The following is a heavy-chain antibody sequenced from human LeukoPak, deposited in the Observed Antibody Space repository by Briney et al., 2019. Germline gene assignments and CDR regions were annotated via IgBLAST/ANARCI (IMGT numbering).Heavy chain of an antibody. CDR1: GFTFSHYG. J-gene: IGHJ4*02. CDR3: AREYGSGSYSFDY. D-gene: IGHD3-10*01. Sequence: PGGSLRLSCAASGFTFSHYGMHWVRQAPGKGLEWVAFIRYNGSNQYYADSVKGRFTISRDNSKNSLYLQMNSLRAEDTAVYYCAREYGSGSYSFDYWGQGTLVTVSS. V-gene: IGHV3-30*02. CDR2: IRYNGSNQ.